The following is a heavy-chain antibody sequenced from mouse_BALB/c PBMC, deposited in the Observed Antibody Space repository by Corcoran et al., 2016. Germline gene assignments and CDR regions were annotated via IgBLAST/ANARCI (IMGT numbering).Heavy chain of an antibody. V-gene: IGHV9-1*02. D-gene: IGHD1-1*01. Sequence: QIQLVQSGPELKKPGETVKISCKASGYTFTNYGMNWVKQAPGKGLKWMGWINTYTGEPTYADDFKGRFAFSLETSASTAYLQINNLKNEDMATYFCARPYGSSYPWFAYWGQGTLVTVSA. CDR1: GYTFTNYG. J-gene: IGHJ3*01. CDR2: INTYTGEP. CDR3: ARPYGSSYPWFAY.